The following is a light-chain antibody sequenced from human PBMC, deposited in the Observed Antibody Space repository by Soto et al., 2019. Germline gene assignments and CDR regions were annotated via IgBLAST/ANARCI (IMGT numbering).Light chain of an antibody. J-gene: IGLJ3*02. CDR1: SSNIGNNY. CDR3: GTWDSRMSVWV. V-gene: IGLV1-51*02. Sequence: QSVLPQPPSVSAAPGQKVTISCSGSSSNIGNNYVSWYQQLPGTAPQLLIYENNKRPSGIPDRFSGSKSGTSATLGITGLQTGDEADYYCGTWDSRMSVWVFGGGTKVTVL. CDR2: ENN.